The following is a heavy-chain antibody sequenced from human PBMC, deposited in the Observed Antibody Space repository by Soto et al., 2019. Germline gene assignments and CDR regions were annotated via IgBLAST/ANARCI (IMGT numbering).Heavy chain of an antibody. D-gene: IGHD3-10*01. CDR3: ARDRSLWFGETRFWDS. CDR2: ISSSSSTI. J-gene: IGHJ4*02. CDR1: GFTFSSYS. Sequence: EVQLVESGGGLVQPGGSLRLSCAASGFTFSSYSMNWVRQAPGKGLAWVSYISSSSSTIYYADSVKGRFTISRDNAKNSLYLQMNSLRAEDTAVYYCARDRSLWFGETRFWDSWGQGTLVTVSS. V-gene: IGHV3-48*01.